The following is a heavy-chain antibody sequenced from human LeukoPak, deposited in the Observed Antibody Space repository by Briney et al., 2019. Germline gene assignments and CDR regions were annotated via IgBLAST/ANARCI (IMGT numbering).Heavy chain of an antibody. V-gene: IGHV4-39*07. CDR2: IYYSGST. Sequence: SETLSLTCTVAGGSISSSSYYWGWIRQPPGKGLEWIGSIYYSGSTYYNPSLKSRVTISVDTSKNQFFLNLNSVTAADTAVYYCARGGDRSFDYWGQGTLVTVSS. J-gene: IGHJ4*02. CDR3: ARGGDRSFDY. CDR1: GGSISSSSYY. D-gene: IGHD3-10*01.